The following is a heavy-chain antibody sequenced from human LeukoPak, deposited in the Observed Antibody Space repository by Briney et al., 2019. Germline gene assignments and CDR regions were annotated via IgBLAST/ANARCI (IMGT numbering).Heavy chain of an antibody. CDR3: ARALLYYYYYYGMDV. V-gene: IGHV1-46*01. Sequence: ASVKVSCKASGYTFTSYYMHWGRQAPGQGREWRGIINPSGGSTSDAQKFQGRVTMTRDTSTSTVYMEVRRLRSEEKGVYYCARALLYYYYYYGMDVWGQGTTVTVSS. CDR1: GYTFTSYY. J-gene: IGHJ6*02. CDR2: INPSGGST.